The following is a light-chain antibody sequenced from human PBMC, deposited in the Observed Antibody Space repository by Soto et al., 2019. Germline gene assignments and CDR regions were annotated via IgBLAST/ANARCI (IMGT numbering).Light chain of an antibody. Sequence: EIVMTQSPATLSVSPGERATLSCRASQSVSSNLAWYQQKPGQAPRLLIYGTSTRATGIPARFSGSGSGTEFTLTISSLQSEDFEVYYCQHFNNWPPKYTFGQGTKVDIK. V-gene: IGKV3-15*01. CDR3: QHFNNWPPKYT. CDR1: QSVSSN. CDR2: GTS. J-gene: IGKJ2*01.